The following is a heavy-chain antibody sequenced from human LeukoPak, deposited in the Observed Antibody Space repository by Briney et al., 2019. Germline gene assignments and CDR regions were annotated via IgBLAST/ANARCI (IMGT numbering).Heavy chain of an antibody. CDR2: ISGSGGST. CDR1: GFTFSSYT. Sequence: GGSLRLSCAASGFTFSSYTVNWIRQAPGKGLEWVSSISGSGGSTYYADSVKGRFTISRDNSKNTLYLQMNSLRAEDTAVYYCAKQIVRNSGYRVGDYWGQGTLVTVSS. V-gene: IGHV3-23*01. CDR3: AKQIVRNSGYRVGDY. J-gene: IGHJ4*02. D-gene: IGHD5-12*01.